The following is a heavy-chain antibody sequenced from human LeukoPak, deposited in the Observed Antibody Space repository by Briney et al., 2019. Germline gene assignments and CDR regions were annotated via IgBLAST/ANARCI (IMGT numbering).Heavy chain of an antibody. CDR1: GFTFSSYA. Sequence: GGSLRLSCAASGFTFSSYAMGWVRQAPGKGLEWVSGISSSGGSTYYADSVKGRFTISRDNSKNTLYLQMNSLRADDTAVYFCARGWLQPDSWGQGTLVTVSS. J-gene: IGHJ4*02. CDR3: ARGWLQPDS. V-gene: IGHV3-23*01. D-gene: IGHD6-19*01. CDR2: ISSSGGST.